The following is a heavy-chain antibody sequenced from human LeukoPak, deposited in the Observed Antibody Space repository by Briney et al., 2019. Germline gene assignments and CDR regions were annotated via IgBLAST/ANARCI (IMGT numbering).Heavy chain of an antibody. Sequence: GSLNLSCAASGFTFSGSAMHWVRQASGKGLEWVGRIRSKDNSYATAYAASVKGRFTISRDDSKNTAYLQMNSLKTEDTAVYYCTRGTTGPLSYWGQGTLVTVSS. J-gene: IGHJ4*02. CDR3: TRGTTGPLSY. V-gene: IGHV3-73*01. CDR2: IRSKDNSYAT. D-gene: IGHD1-7*01. CDR1: GFTFSGSA.